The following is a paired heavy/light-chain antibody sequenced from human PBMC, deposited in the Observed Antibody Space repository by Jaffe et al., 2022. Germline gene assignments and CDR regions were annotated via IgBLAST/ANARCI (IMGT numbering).Heavy chain of an antibody. D-gene: IGHD2-2*01. CDR2: INAGNGNT. J-gene: IGHJ5*02. CDR1: GYTFTTYA. CDR3: ARAMGCSYTSCLNWFDP. V-gene: IGHV1-3*01. Sequence: QVQVVQSGAEVKKPGASVKVSCKASGYTFTTYAIHWVRQAPGQRLEWMGWINAGNGNTRYSQKFQGRVTITRDTSASTAYMELRSLRSEDTAVYYCARAMGCSYTSCLNWFDPWGQGTLVTVSS.
Light chain of an antibody. CDR2: AAS. J-gene: IGKJ2*01. V-gene: IGKV1-39*01. CDR3: QQSYSTPPT. CDR1: QSISNY. Sequence: DIQMTQSPSSLSASVGDRVTITCRASQSISNYLNWYQQKPGKAPKLLIYAASSLQSGVPSRFSGSGSGTDFTLTISSLQPEDFATYSCQQSYSTPPTFGQGTKLEIK.